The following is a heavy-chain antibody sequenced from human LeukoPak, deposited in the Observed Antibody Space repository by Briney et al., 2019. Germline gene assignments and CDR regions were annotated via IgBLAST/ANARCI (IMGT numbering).Heavy chain of an antibody. CDR2: INHSGST. J-gene: IGHJ4*02. CDR3: ARVPPFEYHFDY. D-gene: IGHD2-2*01. CDR1: GGSFSGYY. Sequence: SETLSLTCAVYGGSFSGYYWSWIRQPPGKGLEWIGEINHSGSTNYNPSLKSRVTISVDTSKNQFSLKLSSVTAADTAVYYCARVPPFEYHFDYWGQGTLVTVSS. V-gene: IGHV4-34*01.